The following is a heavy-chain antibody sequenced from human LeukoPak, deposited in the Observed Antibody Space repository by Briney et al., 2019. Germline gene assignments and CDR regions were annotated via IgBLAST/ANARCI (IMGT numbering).Heavy chain of an antibody. CDR2: IIPMFATE. V-gene: IGHV1-69*06. D-gene: IGHD5-12*01. J-gene: IGHJ4*02. CDR3: ATAPPYSGYDWGES. Sequence: SVKVSCKASGYTFTSHGISWVRQAPGQGLEWMGGIIPMFATENYAQKFQGRVTITADKSTTTAYMKLSSLRSDDTAVYYCATAPPYSGYDWGESWGQGTLVTVSS. CDR1: GYTFTSHG.